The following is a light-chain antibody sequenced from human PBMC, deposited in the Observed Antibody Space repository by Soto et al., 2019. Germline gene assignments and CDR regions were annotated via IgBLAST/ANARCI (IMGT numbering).Light chain of an antibody. CDR3: SSYADSSNYV. Sequence: QSVLTQPPSASGSPGQSVTISCTGTSSDVGGYNFVSWYQHHPGKAPKLMIYEVTERPSGVPDRFSGSKSGNTASLTVSGLQAEDEADYYCSSYADSSNYVFGTGTKVT. CDR2: EVT. J-gene: IGLJ1*01. V-gene: IGLV2-8*01. CDR1: SSDVGGYNF.